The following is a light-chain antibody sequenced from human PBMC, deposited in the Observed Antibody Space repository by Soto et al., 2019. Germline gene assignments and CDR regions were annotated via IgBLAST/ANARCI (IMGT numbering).Light chain of an antibody. V-gene: IGLV1-40*01. Sequence: QSVLTQPPSVSGAPGQRVTISCTGSSSNIGAGYDVHWYQQLPGTAPKLLIYGNTNRPSGVPDRFSGSKSGTSPSLAITGLQAEDEADYYCQSYDSGLSAYVFGTGTQLTVL. J-gene: IGLJ1*01. CDR1: SSNIGAGYD. CDR3: QSYDSGLSAYV. CDR2: GNT.